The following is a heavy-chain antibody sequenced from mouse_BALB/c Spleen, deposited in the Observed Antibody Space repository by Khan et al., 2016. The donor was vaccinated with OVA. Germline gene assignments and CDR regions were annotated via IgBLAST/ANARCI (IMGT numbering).Heavy chain of an antibody. J-gene: IGHJ3*01. Sequence: EVQLQESGGDLVKPRGSLRLSCAASGFTFSSYGMSWVRQFPDKRLEWVATINSDGYYTYYPDTVTGRFTISRNNAENTLYLQMSSLKSEDTAIYYCASHLTGSFAYWGQGTLVTVSA. CDR1: GFTFSSYG. V-gene: IGHV5-6*01. CDR3: ASHLTGSFAY. D-gene: IGHD4-1*01. CDR2: INSDGYYT.